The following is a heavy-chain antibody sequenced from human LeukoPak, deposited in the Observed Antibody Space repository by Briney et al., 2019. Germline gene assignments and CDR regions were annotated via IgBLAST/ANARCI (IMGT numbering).Heavy chain of an antibody. CDR2: IYYSGST. CDR3: ARVYYSNSYDYWYFDL. J-gene: IGHJ2*01. CDR1: GYSISSGYY. V-gene: IGHV4-61*01. D-gene: IGHD6-13*01. Sequence: SETLSLTCTVSGYSISSGYYWSWIRQPPGKGLEWIGYIYYSGSTNYNPSLKSRVTISVDTSKNQFSLKLSSVTAADTAVYYCARVYYSNSYDYWYFDLWGRGTLVTVSS.